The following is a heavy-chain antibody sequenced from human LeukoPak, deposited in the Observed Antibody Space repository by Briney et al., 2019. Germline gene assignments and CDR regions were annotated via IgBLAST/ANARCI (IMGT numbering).Heavy chain of an antibody. CDR1: GFTFSNYE. CDR3: ARDRGRYYYDY. Sequence: GGSLRLSCAASGFTFSNYEMHWVRQAPGKGLEWVSYISSSGSTIYYADSVKGRFTISRDNAKNSLYLQMNSLRAEDTAVYYCARDRGRYYYDYWGQGTLVTVSS. V-gene: IGHV3-48*03. J-gene: IGHJ4*02. D-gene: IGHD1-26*01. CDR2: ISSSGSTI.